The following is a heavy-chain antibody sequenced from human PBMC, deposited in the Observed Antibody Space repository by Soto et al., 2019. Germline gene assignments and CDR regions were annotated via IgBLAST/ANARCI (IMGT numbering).Heavy chain of an antibody. CDR1: GGSISGGDYY. D-gene: IGHD3-10*01. CDR2: ICHSGRT. V-gene: IGHV4-30-4*01. Sequence: TSETLSLSCTVSGGSISGGDYYWSWIPQPPGKGLEWIGEICHSGRTNYNPSIKREVTISVDTSRNQFSLRLTSVTVADTAVYYCARGDYGQYDAYNWFDPWGQGNLVTVSS. J-gene: IGHJ5*02. CDR3: ARGDYGQYDAYNWFDP.